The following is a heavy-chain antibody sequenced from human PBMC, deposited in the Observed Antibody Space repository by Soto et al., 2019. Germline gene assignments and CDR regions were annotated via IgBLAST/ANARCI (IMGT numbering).Heavy chain of an antibody. CDR2: INPYNGKT. V-gene: IGHV1-18*01. Sequence: QVQLEQSGAEVKKSGASVKVSCKASGYIFSTHGINWVRQAPGQGLEWMGWINPYNGKTNYAQKFQGRVTMTTETSRKKGYMELRSLRSDDTAVYYCARVQIVVVVGGTPADYWGQGTLVPVSS. D-gene: IGHD2-15*01. CDR1: GYIFSTHG. J-gene: IGHJ4*02. CDR3: ARVQIVVVVGGTPADY.